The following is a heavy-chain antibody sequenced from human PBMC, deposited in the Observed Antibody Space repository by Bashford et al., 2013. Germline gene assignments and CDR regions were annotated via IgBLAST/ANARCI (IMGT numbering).Heavy chain of an antibody. D-gene: IGHD3-16*01. CDR2: INPSGDTT. CDR1: GFTFTRHY. V-gene: IGHV1-46*01. CDR3: ARSNGGFEDY. J-gene: IGHJ4*02. Sequence: VASVKVSCKASGFTFTRHYMHWVRQAPGQGLEWMGIINPSGDTTNYAQNFQGRVTMTRDTSTSTVYVELRSLRSEDTAFYYCARSNGGFEDYWGQGTLVTVSS.